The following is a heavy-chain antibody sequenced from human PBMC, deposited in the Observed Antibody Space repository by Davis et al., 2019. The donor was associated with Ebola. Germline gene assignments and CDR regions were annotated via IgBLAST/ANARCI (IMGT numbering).Heavy chain of an antibody. CDR1: GFTFDDYA. CDR3: ARDKLRESYYYYYGMDV. D-gene: IGHD4-17*01. CDR2: ISSNSGSI. Sequence: GGSLRLSCAASGFTFDDYAMHWVRHAPGKGLEWVSGISSNSGSIGYADSVKGRFTISRDNSKNTLYLQMNSLRAEDTAVYYCARDKLRESYYYYYGMDVWGQGTTVTVSS. V-gene: IGHV3-9*01. J-gene: IGHJ6*02.